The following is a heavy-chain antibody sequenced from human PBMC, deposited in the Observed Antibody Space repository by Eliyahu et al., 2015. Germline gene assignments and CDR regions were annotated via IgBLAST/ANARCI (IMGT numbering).Heavy chain of an antibody. CDR2: ISSSGSII. J-gene: IGHJ6*02. Sequence: VESGGGLVKPGGSLRLSCAASGFTFSDYYMSWIRQAPGKGLEWVSHISSSGSIIYYTDFVKGRFTISRDNAKNSLYLQMNSLRAEDTAVYYCARVNPYGAYGMDVWGQGTTVTVSS. CDR1: GFTFSDYY. CDR3: ARVNPYGAYGMDV. V-gene: IGHV3-11*01. D-gene: IGHD4/OR15-4a*01.